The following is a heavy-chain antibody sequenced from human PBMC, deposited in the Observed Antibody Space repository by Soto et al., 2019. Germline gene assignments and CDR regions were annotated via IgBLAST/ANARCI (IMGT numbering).Heavy chain of an antibody. Sequence: GGSLRLSCAASGFTFSSYAMHWVRQAPGKGLEWVAVISYDGSNKHYADSVKGRFTISRDNSKNTLYLQMNSLRAEDTAVYYCARGSGYSASTGFDYWGQGTLVTVSS. CDR1: GFTFSSYA. D-gene: IGHD5-18*01. CDR2: ISYDGSNK. CDR3: ARGSGYSASTGFDY. V-gene: IGHV3-30-3*01. J-gene: IGHJ4*02.